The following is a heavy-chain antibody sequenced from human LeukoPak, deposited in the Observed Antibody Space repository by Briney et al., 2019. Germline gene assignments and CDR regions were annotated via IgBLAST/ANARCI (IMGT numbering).Heavy chain of an antibody. J-gene: IGHJ4*02. CDR2: IKSKTDGGTT. CDR3: TADVLRYFDWLNDY. CDR1: GFTFSNAW. Sequence: PGRSLRLSCAASGFTFSNAWMSWVRQAPGKGLEWVGRIKSKTDGGTTDYAAPVKGRFTISRDDSKNTLYLQMNSLKTEDTAVYYCTADVLRYFDWLNDYCGQGTLVTVSS. D-gene: IGHD3-9*01. V-gene: IGHV3-15*01.